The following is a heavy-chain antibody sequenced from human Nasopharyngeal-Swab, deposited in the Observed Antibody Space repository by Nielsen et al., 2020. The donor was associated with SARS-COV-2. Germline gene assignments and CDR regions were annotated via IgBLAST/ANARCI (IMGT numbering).Heavy chain of an antibody. Sequence: SETLSLTCTVSGGSISSYYWSWIRQPPGKGLEWSGYLYYSGSTNYNPSLKSRVTISVDTSKNQFSLKLSSVTAAGTAVYYCARQEGENCSGGSCYYYYGMDVWSQGTTVTVSS. CDR1: GGSISSYY. CDR2: LYYSGST. J-gene: IGHJ6*02. D-gene: IGHD2-15*01. V-gene: IGHV4-59*08. CDR3: ARQEGENCSGGSCYYYYGMDV.